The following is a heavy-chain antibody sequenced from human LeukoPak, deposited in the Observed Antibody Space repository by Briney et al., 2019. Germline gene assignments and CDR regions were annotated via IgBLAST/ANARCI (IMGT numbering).Heavy chain of an antibody. CDR2: IYYSGST. J-gene: IGHJ6*02. D-gene: IGHD5-18*01. V-gene: IGHV4-59*08. Sequence: SETLSLTCTVSGGSISSYYWSWIRQPPGKGLEWIGYIYYSGSTNYNPSLKSRVTISVDTSKNQFSLKLSSVTAADTAVYYCASRIQLWTNPQNHYYGMDVWGQGTTVTVSS. CDR3: ASRIQLWTNPQNHYYGMDV. CDR1: GGSISSYY.